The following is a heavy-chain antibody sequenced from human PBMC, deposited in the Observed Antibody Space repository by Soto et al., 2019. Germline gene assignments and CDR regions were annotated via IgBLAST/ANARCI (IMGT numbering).Heavy chain of an antibody. V-gene: IGHV3-53*04. D-gene: IGHD2-15*01. J-gene: IGHJ6*03. CDR3: AREVVVVAATPFDYYYYYMDV. Sequence: GGSLRLSCAASGFTVSSNYMSWVRQAPGKGLERVSVIYSGGSTYYADSVKGRFTISRHNSKNTLYLQMNSLRAEDTAVYYCAREVVVVAATPFDYYYYYMDVWGKGTTVTVSS. CDR1: GFTVSSNY. CDR2: IYSGGST.